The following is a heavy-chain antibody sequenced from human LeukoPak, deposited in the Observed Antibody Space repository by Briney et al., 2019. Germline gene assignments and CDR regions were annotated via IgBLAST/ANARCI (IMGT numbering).Heavy chain of an antibody. CDR1: GGSISGGGYS. CDR2: IYYSGST. J-gene: IGHJ4*02. Sequence: PSETLSLTCAVSGGSISGGGYSWSWIRQPSGKGLEWIGYIYYSGSTYYNPSLKSRVTISVDRSKNQFSLNLQSVTAADTAVYYCASVSSGGYFDYWGQGILVSVSS. D-gene: IGHD3-16*01. V-gene: IGHV4-30-2*01. CDR3: ASVSSGGYFDY.